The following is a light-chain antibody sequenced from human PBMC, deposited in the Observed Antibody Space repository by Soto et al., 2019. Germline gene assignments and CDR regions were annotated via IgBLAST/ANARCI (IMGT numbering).Light chain of an antibody. CDR2: DAS. Sequence: DIQMTQSPSTLSASVVDRVTMTCRASQSIGSWLAWYQQKPGKAPKLLFYDASSLERGVPSRFSGSGSGTEFTLTISSLQPDDSATYYCQHYSSYLYTFGQGTKLEIK. J-gene: IGKJ2*01. CDR3: QHYSSYLYT. CDR1: QSIGSW. V-gene: IGKV1-5*01.